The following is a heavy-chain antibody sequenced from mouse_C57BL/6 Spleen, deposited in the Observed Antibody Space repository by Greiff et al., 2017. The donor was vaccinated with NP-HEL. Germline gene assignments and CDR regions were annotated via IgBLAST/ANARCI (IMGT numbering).Heavy chain of an antibody. CDR2: IDPSDSYT. CDR3: ARSTVVAPCDY. V-gene: IGHV1-50*01. Sequence: QVQLQQSGAELVKPGASVKLSCKASGYTFTSYWMQWVKQRPGQGLEWIGEIDPSDSYTNYNQKFKGKATLTVDTSSSTAYMQLSSLTSEDSAVYYCARSTVVAPCDYWGQGTTLTVSS. J-gene: IGHJ2*01. CDR1: GYTFTSYW. D-gene: IGHD1-1*01.